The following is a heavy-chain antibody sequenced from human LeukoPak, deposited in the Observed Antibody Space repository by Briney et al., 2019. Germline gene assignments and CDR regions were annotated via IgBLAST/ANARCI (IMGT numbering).Heavy chain of an antibody. J-gene: IGHJ3*02. Sequence: SETLSLTCTVSGGSISSSSYYWGWIRQPPGKGLEWIGYIYYSGSTNYNPSLKSRVTISVDTSKNQFSLKLSSVTAADTAVYYCARAPGEPYNWKVGRSASDIWGQGTMVTVSS. CDR1: GGSISSSSYY. D-gene: IGHD1-20*01. CDR3: ARAPGEPYNWKVGRSASDI. V-gene: IGHV4-61*05. CDR2: IYYSGST.